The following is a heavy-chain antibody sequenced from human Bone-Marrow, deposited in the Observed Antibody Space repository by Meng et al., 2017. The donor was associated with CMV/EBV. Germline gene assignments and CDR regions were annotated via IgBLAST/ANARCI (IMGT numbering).Heavy chain of an antibody. J-gene: IGHJ4*02. D-gene: IGHD2-2*01. CDR1: GYTFTSYY. Sequence: ASVKVSCKASGYTFTSYYMHWVRQAPGQGLEWMGIINPSGGSTSYAQKFQGRVTMTRDTSTSTVYMELSSLRSEDTAVYCCALDCSSTSCWGYWGQGTLVTVSS. CDR3: ALDCSSTSCWGY. V-gene: IGHV1-46*01. CDR2: INPSGGST.